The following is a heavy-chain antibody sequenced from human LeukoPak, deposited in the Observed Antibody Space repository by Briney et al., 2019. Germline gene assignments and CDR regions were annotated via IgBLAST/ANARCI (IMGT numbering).Heavy chain of an antibody. Sequence: PGGSLRLSCAASGFTFSSYAMSWVRQAPGKGLEWVSTIDGPTFRTHYADSVMGRFTISRDNSKNTLYLQMNSLRAEDTAVYFCTTWVGAHFDFWGQGTLVTVSS. J-gene: IGHJ4*02. D-gene: IGHD1-26*01. CDR2: IDGPTFRT. V-gene: IGHV3-23*01. CDR3: TTWVGAHFDF. CDR1: GFTFSSYA.